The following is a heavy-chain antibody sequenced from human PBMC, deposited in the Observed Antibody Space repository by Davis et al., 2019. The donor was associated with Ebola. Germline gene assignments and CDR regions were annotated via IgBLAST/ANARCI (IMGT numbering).Heavy chain of an antibody. J-gene: IGHJ3*02. V-gene: IGHV3-7*03. CDR1: GFTFSSYW. Sequence: GESLKISCEVSGFTFSSYWMIWVRQAPGKGLEWVANIKQDGSEKYYVDSVKGRFTISRDNAKNSLYLQMNSLRAEDTAVYYCARGVDRAFDIWGQGTMVTVSS. CDR2: IKQDGSEK. CDR3: ARGVDRAFDI.